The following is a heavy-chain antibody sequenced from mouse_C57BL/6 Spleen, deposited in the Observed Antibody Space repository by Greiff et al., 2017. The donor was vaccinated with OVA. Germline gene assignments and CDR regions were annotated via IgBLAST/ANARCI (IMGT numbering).Heavy chain of an antibody. CDR1: GYTFTDYN. CDR2: INPNNGGT. CDR3: ASDWGYYAMDY. V-gene: IGHV1-22*01. Sequence: VQLKESGPELVKPGASVKMSCKASGYTFTDYNMHWVKQSHGKSLEWIGYINPNNGGTSYNQKFKGKATLTVNKSSSTAYMELRSLTSEDSAVYYCASDWGYYAMDYWGQGTSVTVSS. J-gene: IGHJ4*01.